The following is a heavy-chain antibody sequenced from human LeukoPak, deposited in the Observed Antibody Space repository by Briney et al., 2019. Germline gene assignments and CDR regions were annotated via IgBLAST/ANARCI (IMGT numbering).Heavy chain of an antibody. CDR1: GFTFSSYG. Sequence: PGGSLRLSCAASGFTFSSYGMHWVRQAPGKGLEWVAVISYDGSNKYYADSVKGRFTISRDNSKNTLYLQMNSLRAEDTAVYYCTSRPLLSYYGSGRTRSDYWGQGTLVTVSS. D-gene: IGHD3-10*01. CDR2: ISYDGSNK. CDR3: TSRPLLSYYGSGRTRSDY. V-gene: IGHV3-30*03. J-gene: IGHJ4*02.